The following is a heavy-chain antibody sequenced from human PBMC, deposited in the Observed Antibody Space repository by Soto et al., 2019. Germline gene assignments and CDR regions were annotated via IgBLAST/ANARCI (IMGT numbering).Heavy chain of an antibody. Sequence: SQTLSLTCAISGDSVSSNSAAWNWIRQSPSRGLEWLGRTYYRSKWYNDYAVSVKSRITINPDTSKNQFSLQLNSVTPEDTAVYYCARDQVVPAAIGQKTYNCFDPWGQGTLVTVSS. D-gene: IGHD2-2*02. CDR1: GDSVSSNSAA. CDR2: TYYRSKWYN. J-gene: IGHJ5*02. V-gene: IGHV6-1*01. CDR3: ARDQVVPAAIGQKTYNCFDP.